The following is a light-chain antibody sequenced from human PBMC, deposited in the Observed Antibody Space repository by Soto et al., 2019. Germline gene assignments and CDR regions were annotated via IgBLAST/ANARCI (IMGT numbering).Light chain of an antibody. V-gene: IGKV3-11*01. CDR1: QSVSSY. CDR2: DAS. Sequence: EIVLTQSPATLSLSPGERATLSCRASQSVSSYLAWYQQKPGQAPRLLIYDASNRATGIPARFSGSGSGTDFTLTISSLDPEDFAVYYCQQRRNWPRATFGQGTKLEIK. J-gene: IGKJ2*01. CDR3: QQRRNWPRAT.